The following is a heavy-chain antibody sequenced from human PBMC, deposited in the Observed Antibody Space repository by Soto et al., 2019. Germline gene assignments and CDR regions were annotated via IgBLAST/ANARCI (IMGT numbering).Heavy chain of an antibody. CDR2: VNGDSGDT. CDR1: GYTFTTYG. J-gene: IGHJ4*02. D-gene: IGHD5-18*01. Sequence: ASVKVSCKASGYTFTTYGMHWVRQAPGQRLEWMGWVNGDSGDTKYSQKFQGRVTITRDTSASTAYMELSSLRSEDTAVYYCARSPGYSYGDYWGQGTLVTVSS. CDR3: ARSPGYSYGDY. V-gene: IGHV1-3*01.